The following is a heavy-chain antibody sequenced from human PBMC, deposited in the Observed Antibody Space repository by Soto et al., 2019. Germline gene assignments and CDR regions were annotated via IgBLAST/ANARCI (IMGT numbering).Heavy chain of an antibody. V-gene: IGHV4-39*01. CDR1: GGSIGSKTSC. CDR3: ARLKRDYYDSSSQH. Sequence: SETLSLTCNVSGGSIGSKTSCWGWIRQPPGKGLEWIATFYYSEYTYYNPSLKSRVTIFVDASKNQFSLKLSSVTAADTAVYYCARLKRDYYDSSSQHWGQGTLVT. J-gene: IGHJ1*01. CDR2: FYYSEYT. D-gene: IGHD3-22*01.